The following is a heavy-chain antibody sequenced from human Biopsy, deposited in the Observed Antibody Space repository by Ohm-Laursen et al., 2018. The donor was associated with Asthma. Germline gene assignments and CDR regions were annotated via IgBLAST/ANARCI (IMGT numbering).Heavy chain of an antibody. CDR3: ARDQGDFWFFDL. D-gene: IGHD3-16*01. J-gene: IGHJ2*01. CDR2: IIPIVGTT. V-gene: IGHV1-69*13. Sequence: SVKVSCKASGGTFSSDAIGWVRQAPGQGLEWMGGIIPIVGTTAYAQKFQGRVTITADEATSIAYMELSSLRSEDTAVYYCARDQGDFWFFDLWGRGSLVTVSS. CDR1: GGTFSSDA.